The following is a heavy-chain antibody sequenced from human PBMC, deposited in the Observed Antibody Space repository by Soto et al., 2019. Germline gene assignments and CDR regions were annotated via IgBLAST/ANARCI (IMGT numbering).Heavy chain of an antibody. CDR3: ARDFAVAAATNWFDP. Sequence: GASVKVSCKASGYTFINYYMHWVRQAPGQGFEWMGRISPKSGGTNYAQKFQGRVSMTWDTSLKTAYMELSSLMSEDTAVYYCARDFAVAAATNWFDPWGQGTLVTVSS. V-gene: IGHV1-2*02. CDR2: ISPKSGGT. J-gene: IGHJ5*02. D-gene: IGHD6-13*01. CDR1: GYTFINYY.